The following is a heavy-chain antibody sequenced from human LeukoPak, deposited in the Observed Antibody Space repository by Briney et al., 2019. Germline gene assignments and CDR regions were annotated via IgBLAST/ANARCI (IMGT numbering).Heavy chain of an antibody. D-gene: IGHD6-6*01. V-gene: IGHV3-21*01. Sequence: GGSLRLSCAASGFTFSSYSMNWVRQAPGKGLEWVSSISSTSSYIYYADSVKGRFTISTDNAKNSLYLQMSSLRAEDTAVYYCARGSGGQQLIRGYYYVDVWGKGTTVTVSS. CDR1: GFTFSSYS. CDR2: ISSTSSYI. J-gene: IGHJ6*03. CDR3: ARGSGGQQLIRGYYYVDV.